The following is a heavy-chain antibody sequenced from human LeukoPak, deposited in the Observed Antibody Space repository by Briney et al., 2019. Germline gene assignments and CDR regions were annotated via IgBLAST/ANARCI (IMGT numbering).Heavy chain of an antibody. D-gene: IGHD3-22*01. J-gene: IGHJ4*02. CDR2: TNPNSGGT. CDR3: ARDRGDYYDSSGPFDY. V-gene: IGHV1-2*02. Sequence: ASVKVSCKASGYTFTGYYMHWVRQAPGQGLEWMGWTNPNSGGTNYAQKFQGRVTMTRDTSISTAYMELSRLRSDDTAVYYCARDRGDYYDSSGPFDYWGQGTLVTVSS. CDR1: GYTFTGYY.